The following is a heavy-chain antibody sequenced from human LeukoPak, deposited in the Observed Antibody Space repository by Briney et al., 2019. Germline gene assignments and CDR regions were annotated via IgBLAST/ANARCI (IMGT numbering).Heavy chain of an antibody. CDR1: GDSISGSY. J-gene: IGHJ5*02. CDR3: ARRRRKQNPNWFDP. V-gene: IGHV4-59*08. Sequence: SETLSLTCTVSGDSISGSYWSWIRQPPGKGLEWIGFLSYTGTTSYNPSLKSRPTISGDTSRNQFSLKLDSVTAADTAVYYCARRRRKQNPNWFDPWGQGTLVTVSS. CDR2: LSYTGTT. D-gene: IGHD2/OR15-2a*01.